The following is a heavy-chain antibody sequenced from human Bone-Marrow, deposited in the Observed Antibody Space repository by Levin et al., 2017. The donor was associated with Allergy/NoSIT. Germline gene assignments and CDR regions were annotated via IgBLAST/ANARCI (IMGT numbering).Heavy chain of an antibody. CDR1: GFAFSTYG. Sequence: GESLKISCAASGFAFSTYGMHWVRQAPGKGLEWVAVIWYDGNNKYYADSVKGRFTISRDNSKNTLYLQMNSLRAEDTAVYYCARDRAGYCSSGSCYFGGVDYWGQGTLVTVSS. D-gene: IGHD2-15*01. CDR2: IWYDGNNK. J-gene: IGHJ4*01. CDR3: ARDRAGYCSSGSCYFGGVDY. V-gene: IGHV3-33*01.